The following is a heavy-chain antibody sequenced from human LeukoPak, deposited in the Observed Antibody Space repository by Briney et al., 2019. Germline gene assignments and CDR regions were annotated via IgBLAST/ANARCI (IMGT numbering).Heavy chain of an antibody. CDR3: ARDDAYNSGNH. J-gene: IGHJ5*02. CDR1: GYTFSTYD. CDR2: MNPNSGNT. V-gene: IGHV1-8*03. Sequence: ASVKVSCKASGYTFSTYDINWVRQATGQGLEWMGWMNPNSGNTGYAQKFQGRVSITRNNSISTAYMELSSLRSEDTAVYYCARDDAYNSGNHWGQGTLVTVSS. D-gene: IGHD1-26*01.